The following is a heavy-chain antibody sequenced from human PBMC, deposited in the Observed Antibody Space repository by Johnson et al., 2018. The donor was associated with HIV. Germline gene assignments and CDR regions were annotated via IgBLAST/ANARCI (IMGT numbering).Heavy chain of an antibody. Sequence: QVQLVESGGGVVQPGGSLRLSCAASGFTFRSYGMHWVRQAPGKGLEWGAFLRYDGSAKYYADSVKGRFTLSRDTSKTNLYLQMNSLRAEDKAVDDCARDLGPSIAARPTVCLFAFDIWGQGTMVTVSS. CDR1: GFTFRSYG. J-gene: IGHJ3*02. CDR3: ARDLGPSIAARPTVCLFAFDI. CDR2: LRYDGSAK. V-gene: IGHV3-30*02. D-gene: IGHD6-6*01.